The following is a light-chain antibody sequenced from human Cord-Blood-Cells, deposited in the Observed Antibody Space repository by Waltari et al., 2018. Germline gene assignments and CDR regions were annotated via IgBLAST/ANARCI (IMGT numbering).Light chain of an antibody. CDR2: GAS. Sequence: EIVLTQSPGPLPLSPGERATLSCRASQSVSSSYLAWYQQKPGQAPRLLIYGASSRATGIPDRFSGSGSGTDFTLTISRLEPEDFAVDYCQQYGSSPTTFGQGTKVEIK. CDR3: QQYGSSPTT. V-gene: IGKV3-20*01. J-gene: IGKJ1*01. CDR1: QSVSSSY.